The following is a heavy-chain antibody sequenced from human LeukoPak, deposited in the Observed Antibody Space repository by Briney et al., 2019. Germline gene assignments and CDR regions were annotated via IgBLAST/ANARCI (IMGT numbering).Heavy chain of an antibody. Sequence: GGPLRLSCAASGFTFSSYEMNGVRQAPGKGLEGVSYISRRGMTIYYEDSVKGRFTISRDNAKNSLYLQMNSLRAEDTAVYYCARGTTISGSQSPYDAFDIWGQGTMVTVSS. D-gene: IGHD1-26*01. CDR2: ISRRGMTI. CDR3: ARGTTISGSQSPYDAFDI. J-gene: IGHJ3*02. V-gene: IGHV3-48*03. CDR1: GFTFSSYE.